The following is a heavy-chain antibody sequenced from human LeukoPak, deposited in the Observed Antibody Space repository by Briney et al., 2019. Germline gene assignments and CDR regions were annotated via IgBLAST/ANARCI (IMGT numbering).Heavy chain of an antibody. CDR1: GGSLSSYY. Sequence: PSETLSLTCTVSGGSLSSYYWSWVRQPPGEGVERVGYIYYIGSTNYNPSLNSRVTISVATSKNQFSLKLSSVTAADTAVYYCARFEYSSSSGAFDIWGQGTMVTVSS. D-gene: IGHD6-6*01. V-gene: IGHV4-59*01. CDR2: IYYIGST. J-gene: IGHJ3*02. CDR3: ARFEYSSSSGAFDI.